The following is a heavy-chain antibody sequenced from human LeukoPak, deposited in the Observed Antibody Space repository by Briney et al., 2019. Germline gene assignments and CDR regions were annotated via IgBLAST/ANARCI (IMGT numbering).Heavy chain of an antibody. CDR3: ARTGESWFDP. J-gene: IGHJ5*02. D-gene: IGHD4-17*01. Sequence: GGSLRLSCAASGFTFSSYSMNWVRQAPGKGLEWVSSNSSSSSYVYYADSVKGRFTISRDNAKNSLYLQMNSLRAEDTAVYYCARTGESWFDPWGQGTLVTVSS. CDR2: NSSSSSYV. V-gene: IGHV3-21*01. CDR1: GFTFSSYS.